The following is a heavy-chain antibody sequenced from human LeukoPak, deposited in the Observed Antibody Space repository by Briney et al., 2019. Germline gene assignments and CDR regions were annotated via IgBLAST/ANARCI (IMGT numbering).Heavy chain of an antibody. D-gene: IGHD2-15*01. J-gene: IGHJ3*02. CDR3: AKDLPRLNRIDAFDI. Sequence: GGSLRLSCAASGFTFSSYGMHWVRQAPGKGLEWVAFIRYDGSNKYYADSVKGRFTISRDNSKNTLYLQMNSLRAEDTAVYYCAKDLPRLNRIDAFDIWGQGTMVTVSS. CDR2: IRYDGSNK. CDR1: GFTFSSYG. V-gene: IGHV3-30*02.